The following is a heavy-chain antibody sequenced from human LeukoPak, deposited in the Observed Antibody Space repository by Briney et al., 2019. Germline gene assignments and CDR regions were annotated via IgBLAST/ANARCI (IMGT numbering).Heavy chain of an antibody. J-gene: IGHJ4*02. Sequence: SETLSLTCAVSGGSISSGGYSWSWIRQPPGKGLEWIGYIYHSGSTYYNPSLKSRVTISVDRSKNQFSLKLSSVTAADTAVYYCATLADCSGGSCYYGFDYWGQGTLVTVSS. D-gene: IGHD2-15*01. V-gene: IGHV4-30-2*01. CDR2: IYHSGST. CDR3: ATLADCSGGSCYYGFDY. CDR1: GGSISSGGYS.